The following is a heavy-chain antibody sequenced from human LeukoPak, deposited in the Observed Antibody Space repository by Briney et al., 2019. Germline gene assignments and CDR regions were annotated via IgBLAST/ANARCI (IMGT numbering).Heavy chain of an antibody. D-gene: IGHD6-13*01. Sequence: ASVKVSCKASGYTFTDYYINWVRQAPGQGPEWMGWFNPNSGGTNTAQKFQGRVTMTRDTSISRAYMELSRLTSDDTAIYYCGRDPIAAAGFVDYWGQGTLVTVSS. CDR2: FNPNSGGT. CDR3: GRDPIAAAGFVDY. J-gene: IGHJ4*02. V-gene: IGHV1-2*02. CDR1: GYTFTDYY.